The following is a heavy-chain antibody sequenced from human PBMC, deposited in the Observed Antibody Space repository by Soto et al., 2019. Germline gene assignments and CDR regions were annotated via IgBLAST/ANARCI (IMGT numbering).Heavy chain of an antibody. V-gene: IGHV4-4*07. D-gene: IGHD6-25*01. CDR2: IYNTGST. CDR3: ATSGTAWNNWFDP. J-gene: IGHJ5*02. CDR1: GGSISRYY. Sequence: PSETLSLTXTVSGGSISRYYWSWIRQPAGKALEWIGRIYNTGSTEYNPSLKSRVTMSMDTSKNQFFLNLRSVTAADTAVYYCATSGTAWNNWFDPWGQGILVTVSS.